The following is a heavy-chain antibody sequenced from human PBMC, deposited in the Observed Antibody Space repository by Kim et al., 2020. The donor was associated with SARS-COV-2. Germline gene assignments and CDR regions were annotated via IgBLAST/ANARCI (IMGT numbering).Heavy chain of an antibody. Sequence: DSNPSLKSRVTMSIDTFRNKFSLKLYSVPAADTAVYYCARGPLRGYYFDYWGPGPLVTVSS. CDR3: ARGPLRGYYFDY. V-gene: IGHV4-34*01. J-gene: IGHJ4*02. D-gene: IGHD3-22*01.